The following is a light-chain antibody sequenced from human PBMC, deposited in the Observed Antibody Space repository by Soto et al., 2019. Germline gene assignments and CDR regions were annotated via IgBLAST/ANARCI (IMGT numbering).Light chain of an antibody. CDR3: QHRRVWPVS. J-gene: IGKJ5*01. Sequence: ELVLTQSPVTLSLSPGERATLSCRASQSVNENLFWYQQKSGQPPRLLIYDAFTRATGIPARFSGSGSGTDLTLNLTSLEPEDCAVYYGQHRRVWPVSFGQGTRLEIK. V-gene: IGKV3-11*01. CDR1: QSVNEN. CDR2: DAF.